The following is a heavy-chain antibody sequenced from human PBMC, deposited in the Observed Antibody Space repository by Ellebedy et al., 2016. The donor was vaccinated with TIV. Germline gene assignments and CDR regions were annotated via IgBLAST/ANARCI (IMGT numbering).Heavy chain of an antibody. V-gene: IGHV3-49*03. CDR2: IRSQAYGGTT. Sequence: GESLKISCTASGFTFGDYAMSWFRQAPGKGLEWVGFIRSQAYGGTTEYAASVKGRFTISRDDSKSIAYLQMNSLRVEDTAVYYCAKAEGLGSINYNYALDVWGQGTTVTVSS. CDR1: GFTFGDYA. J-gene: IGHJ6*02. CDR3: AKAEGLGSINYNYALDV. D-gene: IGHD3-10*01.